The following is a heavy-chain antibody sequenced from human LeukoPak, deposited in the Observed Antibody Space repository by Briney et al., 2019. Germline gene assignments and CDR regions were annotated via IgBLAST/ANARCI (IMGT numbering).Heavy chain of an antibody. V-gene: IGHV3-23*01. CDR3: AKDSRYSGNFKAFDI. Sequence: GGSLRLSCAASGFIFSSYAMSWVRQAPGKGLEWVSGISGSGGSTNYADSVKGGFTISRDNSKDTLYLQMNSLRAEDTAVYYCAKDSRYSGNFKAFDIWGQGTMVTVSS. D-gene: IGHD1-26*01. CDR2: ISGSGGST. CDR1: GFIFSSYA. J-gene: IGHJ3*02.